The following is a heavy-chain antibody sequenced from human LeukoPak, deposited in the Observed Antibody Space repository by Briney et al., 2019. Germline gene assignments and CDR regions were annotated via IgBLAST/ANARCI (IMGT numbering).Heavy chain of an antibody. Sequence: SVKVSCKASGGTFSSYAISWVRQAPGQGLEWMGGIIPIFGTANYAQKFQGRVTITADESTSTAYMELSSLRSEDTAVYYCARDRGGYYDSSGYPKAFDIWGQGTMVTVSS. D-gene: IGHD3-22*01. CDR3: ARDRGGYYDSSGYPKAFDI. V-gene: IGHV1-69*13. CDR1: GGTFSSYA. J-gene: IGHJ3*02. CDR2: IIPIFGTA.